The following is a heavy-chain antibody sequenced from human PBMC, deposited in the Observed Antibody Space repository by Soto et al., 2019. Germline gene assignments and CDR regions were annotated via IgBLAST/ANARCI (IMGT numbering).Heavy chain of an antibody. CDR1: GFTFSSYS. Sequence: GGSLRLSCAASGFTFSSYSMNWVRQAPGKGLEWVSSISSSSSYIYYADSVKGRFTISRDNAKNSLYLQMNSLRAEDTAVYYCARDMSGRGYSGYAVDPWGQGTLVTVSS. J-gene: IGHJ5*02. V-gene: IGHV3-21*01. CDR3: ARDMSGRGYSGYAVDP. CDR2: ISSSSSYI. D-gene: IGHD5-12*01.